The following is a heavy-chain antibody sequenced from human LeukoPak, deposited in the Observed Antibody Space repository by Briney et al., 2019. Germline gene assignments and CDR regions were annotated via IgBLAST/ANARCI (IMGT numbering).Heavy chain of an antibody. J-gene: IGHJ4*02. V-gene: IGHV4-34*01. CDR3: ARGSTRWFSTIDY. CDR1: GGSISSYY. CDR2: INHSGST. D-gene: IGHD4-23*01. Sequence: NPSETLSLTCTVSGGSISSYYWSWIRQPPGKGLEWIGEINHSGSTNYNPSLKSRVTISVDTSKNQFSLKLSSVTAADTAVYYCARGSTRWFSTIDYWGQGTLVTVSS.